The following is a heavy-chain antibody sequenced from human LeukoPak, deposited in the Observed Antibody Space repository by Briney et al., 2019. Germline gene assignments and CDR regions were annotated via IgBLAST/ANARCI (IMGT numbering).Heavy chain of an antibody. CDR2: VSGSGGST. Sequence: PGGSLRLSCAASGFTFSIYAMNWVRQAPGKGLEWVSAVSGSGGSTYHADSVKGRFTISRDNSKNTLYLQMNSLRAEDTAVYYCAKGGSGYDQYYFDYWGQGTLVTVSS. CDR1: GFTFSIYA. CDR3: AKGGSGYDQYYFDY. J-gene: IGHJ4*02. D-gene: IGHD5-12*01. V-gene: IGHV3-23*01.